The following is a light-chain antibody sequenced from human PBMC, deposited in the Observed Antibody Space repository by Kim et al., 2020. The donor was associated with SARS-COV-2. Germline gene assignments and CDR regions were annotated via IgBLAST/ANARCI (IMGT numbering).Light chain of an antibody. CDR3: SSYTSSSAPFV. Sequence: QSALTQPASVSGSPGQSITISCTGTSSDVGGYDYVSWYQQHPGKVPKLMIYDVTNRPSGVSDRFSGSKSGNTASLTISGLQAEDEADYYCSSYTSSSAPFVFGTGTKVTVL. CDR1: SSDVGGYDY. V-gene: IGLV2-14*03. J-gene: IGLJ1*01. CDR2: DVT.